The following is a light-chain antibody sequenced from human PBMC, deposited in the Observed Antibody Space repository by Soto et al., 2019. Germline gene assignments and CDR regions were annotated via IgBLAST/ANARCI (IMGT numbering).Light chain of an antibody. CDR3: QQRSSWPLT. CDR2: DAS. Sequence: EIVLTQSPATLSLSPGERATLSCRASQTISGYLAWYQQKPGQAPSLLIYDASNRATGIPARFSGSGSGADFTLTISSLEPEDFAVYYCQQRSSWPLTFGGGTKVDIK. CDR1: QTISGY. V-gene: IGKV3-11*01. J-gene: IGKJ4*01.